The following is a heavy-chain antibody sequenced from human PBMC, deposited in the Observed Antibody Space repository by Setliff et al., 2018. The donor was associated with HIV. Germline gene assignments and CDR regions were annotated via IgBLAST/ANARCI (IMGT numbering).Heavy chain of an antibody. CDR2: INHSGST. CDR1: GGSFSGYY. D-gene: IGHD6-19*01. CDR3: AKPRRVRSRAWYWFDI. V-gene: IGHV4-34*01. J-gene: IGHJ5*02. Sequence: SETLSLTCAVYGGSFSGYYWSWIRQPPGKGLEWIGEINHSGSTNYNPSLKSRVTILVDTSKNQFSLNLFSVTAADTAVYYCAKPRRVRSRAWYWFDIWGQGTLVTVSS.